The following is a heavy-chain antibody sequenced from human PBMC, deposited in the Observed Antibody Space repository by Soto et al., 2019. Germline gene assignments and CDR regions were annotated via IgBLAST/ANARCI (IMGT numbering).Heavy chain of an antibody. V-gene: IGHV4-39*01. D-gene: IGHD3-9*01. CDR1: GGSISNDNYH. CDR2: MYYSGGT. Sequence: SDTLSLTCIVSGGSISNDNYHWGWIRQPPGKGLEWIGSMYYSGGTYYNPSLKSRVTISVLTSKNQFSLKLRSVTAADTAVYYCARHEDWPAGWFDPWGQGTLVTVSS. J-gene: IGHJ5*02. CDR3: ARHEDWPAGWFDP.